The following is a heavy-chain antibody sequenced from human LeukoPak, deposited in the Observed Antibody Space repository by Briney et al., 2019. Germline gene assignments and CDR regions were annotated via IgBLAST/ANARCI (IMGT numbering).Heavy chain of an antibody. CDR1: GYTSTSPD. CDR3: ARYTQHYGFDI. V-gene: IGHV1-8*01. J-gene: IGHJ3*02. CDR2: MNPRYNT. D-gene: IGHD3-3*02. Sequence: ASVKVSCKASGYTSTSPDINWVRQATGRGLEWLGWMNPRYNTGYEQKFQGRVTLTRDKSINTAYMELSSLRSEDTAVYYCARYTQHYGFDIWGQGTMVTVSA.